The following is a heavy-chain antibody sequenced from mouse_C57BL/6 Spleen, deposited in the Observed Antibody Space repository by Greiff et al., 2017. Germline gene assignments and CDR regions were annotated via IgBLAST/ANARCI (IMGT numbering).Heavy chain of an antibody. CDR2: ISYDGSN. CDR1: GYSITSGYY. CDR3: ARDYYGSSYFDY. J-gene: IGHJ2*01. V-gene: IGHV3-6*01. Sequence: DVKLQESGPGLVKPSQSLSLTCSVTGYSITSGYYWNWIRQFPGNKLEWMGYISYDGSNNYNPSLKNPISITRDTSKNQFFLKLNSVTTEDTATYYCARDYYGSSYFDYWGQGTTLTVSS. D-gene: IGHD1-1*01.